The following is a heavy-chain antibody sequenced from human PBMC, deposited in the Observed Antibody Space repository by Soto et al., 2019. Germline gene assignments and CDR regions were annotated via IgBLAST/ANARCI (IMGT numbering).Heavy chain of an antibody. CDR1: GGSISGDYY. V-gene: IGHV4-30-4*01. CDR2: IFYSGTI. CDR3: ARDAAMCDTDGYYYYFDY. J-gene: IGHJ4*02. Sequence: SETLSLTCTVSGGSISGDYYWSWMRQAPGKGLEWIGNIFYSGTIYYNTSLKTRATISVDTSKNQFSLKLTSVTAADTAVYYCARDAAMCDTDGYYYYFDYWGQGALVTVSS. D-gene: IGHD3-3*01.